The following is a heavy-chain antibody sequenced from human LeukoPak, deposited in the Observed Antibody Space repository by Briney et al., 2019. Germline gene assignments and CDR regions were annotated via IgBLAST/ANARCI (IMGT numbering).Heavy chain of an antibody. Sequence: SETLSLTCAVYGGSFSGYYWSWIRQPPGKGLEWIGEINHSGSTNYNPSLKSRVTISVDTPKNQFSLKLSSVTAADTAVYYCARWFPSYWGQGTLVTVSS. CDR2: INHSGST. CDR1: GGSFSGYY. J-gene: IGHJ4*02. D-gene: IGHD3-10*01. CDR3: ARWFPSY. V-gene: IGHV4-34*01.